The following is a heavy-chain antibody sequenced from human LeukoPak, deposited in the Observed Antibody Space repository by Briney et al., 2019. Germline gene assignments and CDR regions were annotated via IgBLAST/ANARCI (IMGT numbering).Heavy chain of an antibody. V-gene: IGHV3-30*18. CDR2: ISYDGSNK. J-gene: IGHJ4*02. D-gene: IGHD3-22*01. CDR3: AKSRGYYYEKSGPADY. CDR1: GFTFSSYG. Sequence: PGGSLRLSCAASGFTFSSYGMHWVRQAPGKGLEWVAVISYDGSNKYYADSVKGRFTISRDNCKNTLYLQMNSLSAEDTAVYYCAKSRGYYYEKSGPADYWGQGTLVTVSS.